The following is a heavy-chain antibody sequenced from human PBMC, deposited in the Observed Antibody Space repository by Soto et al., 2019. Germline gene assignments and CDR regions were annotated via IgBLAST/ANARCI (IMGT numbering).Heavy chain of an antibody. CDR2: ISSSSSDT. CDR3: ARRRPTGYYNY. V-gene: IGHV3-11*05. Sequence: QVQLVESGGDLVKPGGSLRLSCAASGFPFSDYYMSWIRQAPGKGLEWVSSISSSSSDTNYAQSVKGRFTISRDNAKNPLHLQMNSLRAEDTAVYYCARRRPTGYYNYWGQGTLVTVSA. CDR1: GFPFSDYY. J-gene: IGHJ4*02. D-gene: IGHD3-9*01.